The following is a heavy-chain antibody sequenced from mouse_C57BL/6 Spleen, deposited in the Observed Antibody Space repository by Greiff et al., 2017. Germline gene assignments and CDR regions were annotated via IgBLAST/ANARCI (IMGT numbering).Heavy chain of an antibody. CDR1: GYTFTSYD. CDR3: AREDYSPRFAY. D-gene: IGHD2-12*01. V-gene: IGHV1-85*01. J-gene: IGHJ3*01. Sequence: QVQLQQSGPELVKPGASVKLSCKASGYTFTSYDINWVKQRPGQGLEWIGWIYPRDGSTKYNEKFKGKATLTVDTSSSTAYMELHSLTSEDSAVYFCAREDYSPRFAYWGQGTLVTVSA. CDR2: IYPRDGST.